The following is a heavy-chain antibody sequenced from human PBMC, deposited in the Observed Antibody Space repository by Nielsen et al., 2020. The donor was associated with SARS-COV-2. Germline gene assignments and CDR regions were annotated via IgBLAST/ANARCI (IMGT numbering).Heavy chain of an antibody. D-gene: IGHD5-12*01. Sequence: GESLKISCAASGFTFSRFGMHWVRQTPGRGLEWVAYISYDGSDQYYEDSLKGRFTISRDNSKNTVSLQMTDLRTEDTAVYFCAKDARGYYGFDFVFESWGQGSLVTVSS. J-gene: IGHJ4*02. CDR1: GFTFSRFG. V-gene: IGHV3-30*18. CDR2: ISYDGSDQ. CDR3: AKDARGYYGFDFVFES.